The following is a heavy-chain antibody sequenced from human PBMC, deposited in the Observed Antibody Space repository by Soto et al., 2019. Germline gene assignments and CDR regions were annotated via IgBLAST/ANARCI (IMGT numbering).Heavy chain of an antibody. V-gene: IGHV1-69*01. CDR3: ARPRTTATTKGYDY. CDR1: ESTFSNYP. CDR2: IIPIFGTR. J-gene: IGHJ4*02. Sequence: QVQLVQSGAEVKKPGSSVKVSCKASESTFSNYPFTWVRQAPGQGLEWMGGIIPIFGTRNYAQKFQGRLTITADDSTSTAYMELSSLISEDTALYYCARPRTTATTKGYDYWGQGTLVTVSS. D-gene: IGHD1-1*01.